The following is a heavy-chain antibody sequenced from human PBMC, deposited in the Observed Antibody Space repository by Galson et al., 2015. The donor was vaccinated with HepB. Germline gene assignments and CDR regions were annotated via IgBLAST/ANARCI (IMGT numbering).Heavy chain of an antibody. V-gene: IGHV3-48*02. J-gene: IGHJ4*02. Sequence: SLRLSCAASGFTFSSYSMNWVRQAPGKGLEWVSYISSSSSTIYYADSVMGRFTISRDNAKNSLYLQMNSLRDEDTAVYYCARDELITMVRGVIITPLDYWGQGTLVTVSS. CDR1: GFTFSSYS. D-gene: IGHD3-10*01. CDR3: ARDELITMVRGVIITPLDY. CDR2: ISSSSSTI.